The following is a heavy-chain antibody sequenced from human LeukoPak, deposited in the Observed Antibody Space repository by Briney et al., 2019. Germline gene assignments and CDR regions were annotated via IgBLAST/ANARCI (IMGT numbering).Heavy chain of an antibody. CDR1: GGSISSYY. CDR3: ARGRAISYYYGMDV. Sequence: PSETLSLTCTVSGGSISSYYWSWIRQPPGKGLEWIGYIYYRGSTNYNPSLKSRVTISVDTSKNQFSLKLSSVTAADTAVYYCARGRAISYYYGMDVWGQGTTVTVSS. J-gene: IGHJ6*02. V-gene: IGHV4-59*01. CDR2: IYYRGST.